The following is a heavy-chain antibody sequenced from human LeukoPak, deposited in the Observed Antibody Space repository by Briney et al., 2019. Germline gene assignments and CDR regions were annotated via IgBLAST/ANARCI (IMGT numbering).Heavy chain of an antibody. CDR1: GYSFPSYW. D-gene: IGHD2-2*01. CDR3: ARQALDQHGWFDP. CDR2: IYPGDSDT. J-gene: IGHJ5*02. Sequence: GESLKISCQGSGYSFPSYWIGWARQVPGKGLEWMGVIYPGDSDTRYSPSFQGQVTISADKSISTAYLQWSSLKASDTPMYYCARQALDQHGWFDPWGQGTLVAVSS. V-gene: IGHV5-51*01.